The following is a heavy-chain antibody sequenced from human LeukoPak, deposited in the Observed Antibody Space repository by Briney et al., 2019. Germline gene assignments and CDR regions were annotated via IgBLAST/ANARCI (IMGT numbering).Heavy chain of an antibody. D-gene: IGHD3-10*01. Sequence: ASVKVSCKSSGYTFTSYDINWVRQATGQGLEWMGWMNPNSGNTGYAQKFQGRVTMTRNTSISTAYMELSSLRSEDTAVYYCARGGYYDGSGNPISYYYYMDVWGKGTAVTVSS. CDR2: MNPNSGNT. V-gene: IGHV1-8*02. J-gene: IGHJ6*03. CDR1: GYTFTSYD. CDR3: ARGGYYDGSGNPISYYYYMDV.